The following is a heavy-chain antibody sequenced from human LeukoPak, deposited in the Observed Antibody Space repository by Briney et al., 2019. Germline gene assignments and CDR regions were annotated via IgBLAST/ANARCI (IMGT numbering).Heavy chain of an antibody. CDR1: GGTFSSYA. CDR3: ARAARGSGSYSRYYYGMDV. V-gene: IGHV1-69*04. D-gene: IGHD1-26*01. Sequence: SVKVSCKASGGTFSSYAISWVRQAPGQGLEWMGRIIPILGIANYARKFQGRVTITADKSTSTAYMELSSLRSEDTAVYYCARAARGSGSYSRYYYGMDVWGQGTTVTVSS. CDR2: IIPILGIA. J-gene: IGHJ6*02.